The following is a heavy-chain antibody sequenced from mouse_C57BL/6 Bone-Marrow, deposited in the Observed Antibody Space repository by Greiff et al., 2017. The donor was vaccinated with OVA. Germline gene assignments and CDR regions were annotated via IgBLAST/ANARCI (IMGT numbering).Heavy chain of an antibody. CDR3: ARWGAYLSY. D-gene: IGHD2-10*01. CDR2: IDPSDSYT. CDR1: GYTFTSYW. V-gene: IGHV1-59*01. Sequence: QVQLQQPGAELVRPGTSVKLSCKASGYTFTSYWMHWVKQRPGQGLEWIGVIDPSDSYTNYNQKFKGKATLTVDTSSSTAYMQLSSLTSEDSAVYYCARWGAYLSYWGQGTTLTVSS. J-gene: IGHJ2*01.